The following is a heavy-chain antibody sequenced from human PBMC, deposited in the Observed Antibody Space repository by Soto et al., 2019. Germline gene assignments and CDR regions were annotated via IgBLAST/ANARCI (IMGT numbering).Heavy chain of an antibody. CDR3: ARVFPDKWSHYFYGMDV. V-gene: IGHV3-23*01. CDR2: ISGSGRST. D-gene: IGHD2-15*01. J-gene: IGHJ6*02. CDR1: GFTFGSYA. Sequence: PGGSLRLSCEASGFTFGSYAMSWVRQAPGKGLEWVSSISGSGRSTNYADSVKGRFTISRDNSKNSLYLQMNSLRVEDTAVYYCARVFPDKWSHYFYGMDVWGQGTTVTVSS.